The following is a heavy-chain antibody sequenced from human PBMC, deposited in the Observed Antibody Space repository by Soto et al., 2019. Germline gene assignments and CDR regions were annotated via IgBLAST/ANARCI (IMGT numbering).Heavy chain of an antibody. CDR3: ARGRYGDY. J-gene: IGHJ4*02. CDR1: GYTFTSYG. D-gene: IGHD1-1*01. V-gene: IGHV1-18*01. Sequence: QVHLVQSRAEVKKPGASVKVSCKASGYTFTSYGITWVRQAPGQGLERMGWISAHNGNTDYAQKLQGRVIVTRDTSTSTAYMELRSLISDDTAVYYCARGRYGDYWGQGALVTVSS. CDR2: ISAHNGNT.